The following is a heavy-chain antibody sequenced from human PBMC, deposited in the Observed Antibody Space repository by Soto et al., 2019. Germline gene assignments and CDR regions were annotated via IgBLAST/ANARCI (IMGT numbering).Heavy chain of an antibody. J-gene: IGHJ4*02. D-gene: IGHD3-3*01. V-gene: IGHV4-34*01. CDR1: GRSFSGYY. CDR3: AQKFWSGTAWGFY. CDR2: INHGGGTS. Sequence: SETLSLTCAVHGRSFSGYYWSWIRQPPGKGLEWIGEINHGGGTSNYNPSLKSRVTITPDTSKNQFSLELSSVTAADTAMYYCAQKFWSGTAWGFYWGQGTLVTVSS.